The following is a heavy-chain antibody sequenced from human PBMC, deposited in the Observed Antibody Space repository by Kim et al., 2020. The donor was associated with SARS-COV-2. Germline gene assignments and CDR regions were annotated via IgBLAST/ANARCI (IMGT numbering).Heavy chain of an antibody. V-gene: IGHV4-39*01. CDR3: ARHGAVTSFVFDP. J-gene: IGHJ5*02. D-gene: IGHD6-19*01. Sequence: NPSLKSRVTISVDTSKNQFSLKLSAVTAADTAVYYCARHGAVTSFVFDPWGQGTLVTVSS.